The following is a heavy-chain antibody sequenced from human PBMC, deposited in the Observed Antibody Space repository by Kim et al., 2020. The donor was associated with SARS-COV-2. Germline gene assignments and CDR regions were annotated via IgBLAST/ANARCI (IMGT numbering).Heavy chain of an antibody. Sequence: AASVKGRFTISRDNSKNTLYLQMNSLRAEDTAVYYCVKVMRIAARQGSDYWGQGTLVTVSS. CDR3: VKVMRIAARQGSDY. D-gene: IGHD6-6*01. V-gene: IGHV3-23*01. J-gene: IGHJ4*02.